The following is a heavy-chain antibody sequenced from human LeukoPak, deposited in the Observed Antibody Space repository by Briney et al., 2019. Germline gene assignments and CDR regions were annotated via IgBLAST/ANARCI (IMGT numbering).Heavy chain of an antibody. CDR1: GGSFSGYY. CDR2: INHSGST. Sequence: SETLSLTCAVYGGSFSGYYWSWIRQPPGKGLEWIGEINHSGSTNYNPSLKSRVTISVDTSKNQFSLKLSSATAADTAVYYCARGATAAAIMYYYYGMDVWGQGTTVTVSS. D-gene: IGHD6-13*01. J-gene: IGHJ6*02. V-gene: IGHV4-34*01. CDR3: ARGATAAAIMYYYYGMDV.